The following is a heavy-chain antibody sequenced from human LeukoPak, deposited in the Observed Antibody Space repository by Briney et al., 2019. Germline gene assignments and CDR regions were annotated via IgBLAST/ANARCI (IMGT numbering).Heavy chain of an antibody. V-gene: IGHV4-34*01. J-gene: IGHJ4*02. CDR1: GGSFSGYY. CDR3: SSGPYFDY. CDR2: INHSGST. Sequence: SETLSLTCAVYGGSFSGYYWSWIRQPPGKGLEWIGEINHSGSTNYNPSLKSRVTISVDTSKNQFPLKLSSVTAADTAVYFCSSGPYFDYWGQGTLVTVSS. D-gene: IGHD6-25*01.